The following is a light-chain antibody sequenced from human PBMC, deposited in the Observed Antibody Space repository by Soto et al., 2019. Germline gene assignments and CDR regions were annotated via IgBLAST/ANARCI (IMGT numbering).Light chain of an antibody. CDR1: HSVSSK. J-gene: IGKJ1*01. CDR3: QQYNNWPGT. Sequence: EIVLTQSPGTLSVSPGERATLSCRASHSVSSKLAWYQQKPGQAPRLLFYGASTGATGIPARFSGSGSETEFTLSISSLQSEDFAVYYCQQYNNWPGTFGQGTKV. V-gene: IGKV3-15*01. CDR2: GAS.